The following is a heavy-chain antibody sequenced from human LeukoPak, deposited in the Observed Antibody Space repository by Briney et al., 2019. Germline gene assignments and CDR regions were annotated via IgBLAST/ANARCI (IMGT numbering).Heavy chain of an antibody. CDR3: AKWKYSNSGIDDY. V-gene: IGHV3-23*01. CDR2: ISGSGDNT. CDR1: GFTFSSYA. J-gene: IGHJ4*02. D-gene: IGHD6-6*01. Sequence: GGSLRLSCEASGFTFSSYAMSWVRQVPGKGLEWVSVISGSGDNTYYADSVKGRFTISRDNSKNMLYLQMNSLRAEETAVYYCAKWKYSNSGIDDYWGQGTLVTVSS.